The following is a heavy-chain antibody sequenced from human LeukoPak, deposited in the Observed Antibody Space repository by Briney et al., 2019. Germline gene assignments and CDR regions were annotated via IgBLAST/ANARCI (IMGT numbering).Heavy chain of an antibody. J-gene: IGHJ5*02. CDR2: ISGSGDIT. D-gene: IGHD4-11*01. V-gene: IGHV3-23*01. Sequence: GGSLRLSCAASGFSFSSYAMSWVRQAPGKGLEWVSGISGSGDITYYADSVKGRFTISRDNSKNTLYLQVNSLRAEDTAIYYCAKGGSATITTGGFDPWGQGTLITVSS. CDR3: AKGGSATITTGGFDP. CDR1: GFSFSSYA.